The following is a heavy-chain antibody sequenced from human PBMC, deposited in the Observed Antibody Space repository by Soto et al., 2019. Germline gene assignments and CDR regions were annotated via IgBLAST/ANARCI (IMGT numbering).Heavy chain of an antibody. CDR3: ASNYAYAEGYYFYGIDV. CDR1: GFTFKNYW. D-gene: IGHD3-16*01. CDR2: VNSVGDTT. J-gene: IGHJ6*02. Sequence: GGSLRLSRAAPGFTFKNYWMHWVRPAPGKGLVWVSRVNSVGDTTYYADSVKGRFTISRDNAKNTLHLQMNSLGAEDTAVYYCASNYAYAEGYYFYGIDVWGQGTTVTVSS. V-gene: IGHV3-74*01.